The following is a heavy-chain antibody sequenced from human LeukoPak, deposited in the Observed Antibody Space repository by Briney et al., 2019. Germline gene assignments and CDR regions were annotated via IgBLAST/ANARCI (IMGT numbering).Heavy chain of an antibody. V-gene: IGHV1-2*06. J-gene: IGHJ3*01. D-gene: IGHD2-15*01. Sequence: ASVKVSCKASGYPFIDYYLHWVRQAPGQGLEGMGRINPNTGDTNSAQNFQGRVIMTRDTSITTAYMELSRLKSDDTALYYCASKGAGHCYDASCMGSFDLWGQGTTVAVSS. CDR2: INPNTGDT. CDR3: ASKGAGHCYDASCMGSFDL. CDR1: GYPFIDYY.